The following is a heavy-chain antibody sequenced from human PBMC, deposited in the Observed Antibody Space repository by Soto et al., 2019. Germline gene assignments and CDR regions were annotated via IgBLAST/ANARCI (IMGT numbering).Heavy chain of an antibody. CDR1: GFTFDDFV. CDR2: ISFDGGSK. V-gene: IGHV3-30*18. D-gene: IGHD1-20*01. J-gene: IGHJ3*02. CDR3: AKGSARAITPPNDPFGI. Sequence: QVQLVESGGGVVQPGRSLRLSCAASGFTFDDFVMHWVRQAPGKGLAWVAVISFDGGSKYYADSVKGRFTISRDNSKNTLYLQMNSLRPEDTAVYYCAKGSARAITPPNDPFGIWGQGTLVTVSS.